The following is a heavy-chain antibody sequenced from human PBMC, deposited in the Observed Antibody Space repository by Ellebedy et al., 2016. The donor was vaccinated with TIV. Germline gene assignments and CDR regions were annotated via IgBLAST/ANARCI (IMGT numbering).Heavy chain of an antibody. CDR2: IFSNDEK. CDR3: ARTLMYCGGDCLYYFDY. J-gene: IGHJ4*02. V-gene: IGHV2-26*01. D-gene: IGHD2-21*02. CDR1: GFSLSNVIMS. Sequence: SGPTLVKPTETLTLTCTVSGFSLSNVIMSVSWIRQPPGKALEWLAHIFSNDEKSYSTSLKSRLTISKDTSKSQVVLTMTNMDPVDTATYYCARTLMYCGGDCLYYFDYWGQGTLVTVSS.